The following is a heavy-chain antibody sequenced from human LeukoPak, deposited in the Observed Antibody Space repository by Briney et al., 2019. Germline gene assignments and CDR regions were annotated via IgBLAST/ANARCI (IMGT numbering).Heavy chain of an antibody. J-gene: IGHJ5*02. D-gene: IGHD3-22*01. V-gene: IGHV1-18*01. CDR1: GYTFSNYG. CDR3: ARDYYDSSGSSWFDP. CDR2: ISAKNGNT. Sequence: ASVKVSCKASGYTFSNYGMSWVRQAPGQGLEWMGWISAKNGNTDYAQKLQGRVTMTADTSTSTAYMELRSLRSDDTAVYYCARDYYDSSGSSWFDPWGQGTLVTVSS.